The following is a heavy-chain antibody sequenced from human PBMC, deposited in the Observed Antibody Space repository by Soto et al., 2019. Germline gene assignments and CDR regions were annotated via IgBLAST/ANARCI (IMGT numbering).Heavy chain of an antibody. CDR1: GGSIISSNFY. CDR3: ARHVRGAVTMNWFDP. Sequence: SETLSLTCTVSGGSIISSNFYWGWIRQPPGKGLEWIGSVEYGGSTYDNPSLKSRVTLSADTSKNQFSLKLTSVTAADTAIYYCARHVRGAVTMNWFDPWGHGTLVTVSS. J-gene: IGHJ5*02. CDR2: VEYGGST. V-gene: IGHV4-39*01. D-gene: IGHD3-10*02.